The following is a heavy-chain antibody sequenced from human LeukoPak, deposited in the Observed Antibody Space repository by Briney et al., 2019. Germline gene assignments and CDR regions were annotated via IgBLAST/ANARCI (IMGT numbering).Heavy chain of an antibody. D-gene: IGHD3-10*01. V-gene: IGHV3-21*01. CDR3: ARLYGSGSYLN. Sequence: GGSLRLSCAASGFTFNTYSMNWVRQAPGKGLEWVSSISSSSSYIYYADSVKGRFTISRDNAKNSLYLQMNSLRAEDTAVYYCARLYGSGSYLNWGQGTLVTVSS. CDR1: GFTFNTYS. J-gene: IGHJ4*02. CDR2: ISSSSSYI.